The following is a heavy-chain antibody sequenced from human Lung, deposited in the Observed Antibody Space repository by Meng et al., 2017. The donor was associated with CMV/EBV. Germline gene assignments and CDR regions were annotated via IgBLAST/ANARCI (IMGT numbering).Heavy chain of an antibody. V-gene: IGHV6-1*01. J-gene: IGHJ4*02. CDR3: AREGPTVTPFDY. CDR2: TYYRSKWYN. Sequence: SXTXSLXCAISGDNVSSNSAAWNWIRQSPSRGLEWLGRTYYRSKWYNDYAVSVKSRITINPDTSKNQFSLQLNSVTPEDTAVYYCAREGPTVTPFDYWGQGTLVTVSS. D-gene: IGHD4-17*01. CDR1: GDNVSSNSAA.